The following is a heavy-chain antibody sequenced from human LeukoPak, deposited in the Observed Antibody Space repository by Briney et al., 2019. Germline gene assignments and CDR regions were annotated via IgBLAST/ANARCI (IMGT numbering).Heavy chain of an antibody. CDR3: ARVVVVPAAMVAFDI. J-gene: IGHJ3*02. D-gene: IGHD2-2*01. CDR1: GGSISSYY. CDR2: IYYSGST. V-gene: IGHV4-59*01. Sequence: SETLSLTCTVSGGSISSYYWSWIRQPPGKGLEWIGYIYYSGSTNYNPSLKSRVTISVDTSKNQFSLTLSSVTAADTAVYYCARVVVVPAAMVAFDIWGQGTMVTVSS.